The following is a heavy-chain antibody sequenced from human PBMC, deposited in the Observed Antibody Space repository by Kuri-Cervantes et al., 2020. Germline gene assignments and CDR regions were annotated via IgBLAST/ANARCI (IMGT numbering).Heavy chain of an antibody. CDR2: IYTSGST. V-gene: IGHV4-61*02. CDR1: GGSISSGSYY. J-gene: IGHJ5*02. CDR3: AREPPPSYHYDISPLDP. Sequence: SETLSLTCTVSGGSISSGSYYWSWIRQPAGKGLEWIGRIYTSGSTNYNPSLKSRVTISVDTSKNQFSLKLSSVTAADTAVYYCAREPPPSYHYDISPLDPWGQGTLVTVSS. D-gene: IGHD3-22*01.